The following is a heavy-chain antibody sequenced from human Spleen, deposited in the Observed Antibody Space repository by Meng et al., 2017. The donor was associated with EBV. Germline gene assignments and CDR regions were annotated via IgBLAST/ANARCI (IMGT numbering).Heavy chain of an antibody. D-gene: IGHD2-21*01. Sequence: EVHLLESGGGLVQPGGALRLSCAASGFIFSNYATTWVRQAPGKGLEWVSTISDTGSHTYYTDSVKGRFTVSRDNSENTLYLRMNSLRADDTAVYYCARRATSPYFDDWGQGALVTVSS. CDR2: ISDTGSHT. CDR1: GFIFSNYA. V-gene: IGHV3-23*01. J-gene: IGHJ4*02. CDR3: ARRATSPYFDD.